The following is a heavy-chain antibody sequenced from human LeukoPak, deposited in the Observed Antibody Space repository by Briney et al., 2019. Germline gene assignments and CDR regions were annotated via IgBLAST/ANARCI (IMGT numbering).Heavy chain of an antibody. D-gene: IGHD4-11*01. CDR3: ANGDYSNYAPFDP. J-gene: IGHJ5*02. V-gene: IGHV3-23*01. CDR2: ISDNGGRT. CDR1: GFTFSTYT. Sequence: GGSLRLSYAASGFTFSTYTMAWVRQAPGGGLEWVSGISDNGGRTYYADSVKGRFAISRDDSKSTLYLQMNSLRGEDTAVYYCANGDYSNYAPFDPWGQGTLVTVSS.